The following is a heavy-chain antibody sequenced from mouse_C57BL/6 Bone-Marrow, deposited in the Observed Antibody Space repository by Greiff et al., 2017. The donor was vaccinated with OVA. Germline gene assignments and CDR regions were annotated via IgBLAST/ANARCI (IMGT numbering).Heavy chain of an antibody. CDR2: IRNKANNHAT. CDR3: TGTYDYGFAY. Sequence: EVNLVESGGGLVQPGGSMKLSCAASGFTFSDAWMDWVRQSPEKGLEWVAEIRNKANNHATYYAESVKGRFTISRDDSKSRVYLQMNSLRAEVTGIYYCTGTYDYGFAYWGQGTLVTVSA. J-gene: IGHJ3*01. V-gene: IGHV6-6*01. D-gene: IGHD2-4*01. CDR1: GFTFSDAW.